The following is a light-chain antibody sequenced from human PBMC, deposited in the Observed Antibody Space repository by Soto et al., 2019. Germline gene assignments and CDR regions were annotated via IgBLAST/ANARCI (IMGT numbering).Light chain of an antibody. CDR3: QRYNIYPLT. Sequence: DVQMTQSPSSLSASVGDRVTITCRASQDINSYLAWYQQKPGNAPKSLIYAASSLQTGVPSRFCGSESGTDFTLTINNLQPEDSATYYCQRYNIYPLTFGGGTKVEIK. J-gene: IGKJ4*01. CDR2: AAS. CDR1: QDINSY. V-gene: IGKV1D-16*01.